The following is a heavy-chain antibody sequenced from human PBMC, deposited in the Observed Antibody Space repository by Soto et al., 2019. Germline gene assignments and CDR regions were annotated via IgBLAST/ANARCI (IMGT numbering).Heavy chain of an antibody. Sequence: QVQLVQSGAEVKEPGASVKVSCQASGYTFTTYDINWVRQATGQGLEWMGWMNPKTGKAGYAQKFQGRVTLTRNTSTSNAYLEVSSLRSEDTAVFFCVRGPYSGFAYWGQGTLVTVSS. CDR1: GYTFTTYD. CDR2: MNPKTGKA. J-gene: IGHJ4*02. D-gene: IGHD5-12*01. V-gene: IGHV1-8*01. CDR3: VRGPYSGFAY.